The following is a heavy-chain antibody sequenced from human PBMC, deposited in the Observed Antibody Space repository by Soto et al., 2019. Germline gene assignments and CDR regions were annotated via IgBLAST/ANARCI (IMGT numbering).Heavy chain of an antibody. CDR1: GGSFSGYY. Sequence: SETLSLTCAVYGGSFSGYYWSWIRQPPGKGLEWIGEINHSGSTNYNPSLKSRVTISVDTSKNQFSLKLSSETAADTAVYYCAIRCIAAAGNNWFDPWGQGTLVTVSS. V-gene: IGHV4-34*01. CDR3: AIRCIAAAGNNWFDP. CDR2: INHSGST. D-gene: IGHD6-13*01. J-gene: IGHJ5*02.